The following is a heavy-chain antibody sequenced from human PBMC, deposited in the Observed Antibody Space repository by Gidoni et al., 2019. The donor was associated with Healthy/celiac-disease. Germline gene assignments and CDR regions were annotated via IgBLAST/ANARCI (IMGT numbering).Heavy chain of an antibody. J-gene: IGHJ6*02. D-gene: IGHD3-22*01. V-gene: IGHV3-33*01. Sequence: QVQLVESGGGVVQPGRSLRLSCAPSGFTFSSYGMHWVRQAPGKGLEWVAVIWYDESNKYYADSVKGRFTISRDNSKNTLYLQMNSLRAEDTAVYYCARDFRDYYDSSGYYPRYYGMDVWGQGTTVTVSS. CDR2: IWYDESNK. CDR1: GFTFSSYG. CDR3: ARDFRDYYDSSGYYPRYYGMDV.